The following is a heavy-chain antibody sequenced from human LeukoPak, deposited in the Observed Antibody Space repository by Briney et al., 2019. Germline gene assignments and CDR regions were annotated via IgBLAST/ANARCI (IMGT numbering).Heavy chain of an antibody. CDR3: ARDIVVVPARRNPSYMDV. CDR2: ISSSSSTI. CDR1: GFTFSSYS. D-gene: IGHD2-2*01. J-gene: IGHJ6*03. Sequence: PGGSLRLSCAASGFTFSSYSMNWVRQAPGKGLEWVSYISSSSSTIYYADSVKGRFTISRDNAKKSLYLQMNSLRAEDTAVYYCARDIVVVPARRNPSYMDVWGKGTTVTVSS. V-gene: IGHV3-48*01.